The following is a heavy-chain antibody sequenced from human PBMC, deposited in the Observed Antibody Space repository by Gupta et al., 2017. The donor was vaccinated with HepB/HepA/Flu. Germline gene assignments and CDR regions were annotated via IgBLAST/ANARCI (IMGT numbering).Heavy chain of an antibody. CDR1: GFTFGDHY. J-gene: IGHJ6*03. Sequence: QVQLVESGGGLVKPGGSLRLSCAASGFTFGDHYMSRIRQAPGKGLEWVSYISSSGSIKHYAESVKGRFTISRDNAKNSLYLQMNNQRAEDTAVYYCARSNYDIGYYSYYMDVWGKGTTVTVSS. V-gene: IGHV3-11*04. D-gene: IGHD3-9*01. CDR3: ARSNYDIGYYSYYMDV. CDR2: ISSSGSIK.